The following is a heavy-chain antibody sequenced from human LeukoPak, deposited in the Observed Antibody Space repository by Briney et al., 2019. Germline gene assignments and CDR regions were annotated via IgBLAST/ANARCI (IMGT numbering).Heavy chain of an antibody. V-gene: IGHV1-18*01. CDR1: GYTFHSYG. Sequence: ASVKVSCKASGYTFHSYGISWVRQAPGQGLEWMGWISAYNGNTNYAQKLQGRVTMTTDTSTSTAYMELRSLRSDDTSVYYCARDAVGGWFDPWGQGTLVTVSS. J-gene: IGHJ5*02. CDR2: ISAYNGNT. CDR3: ARDAVGGWFDP.